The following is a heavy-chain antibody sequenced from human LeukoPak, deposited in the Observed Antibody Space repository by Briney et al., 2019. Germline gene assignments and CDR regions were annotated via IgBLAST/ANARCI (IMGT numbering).Heavy chain of an antibody. CDR2: IRLDGSDK. Sequence: GGSLRLSCATSGFTFSTYGMHWVRQAPGKGLEWVAFIRLDGSDKFYAESLKGRFTISRDNSKNTLYLQMNSLRAEDTAVYYCARRSGIAVAGAFDYWGQGTLVTVSS. J-gene: IGHJ4*02. V-gene: IGHV3-30*02. CDR1: GFTFSTYG. CDR3: ARRSGIAVAGAFDY. D-gene: IGHD6-19*01.